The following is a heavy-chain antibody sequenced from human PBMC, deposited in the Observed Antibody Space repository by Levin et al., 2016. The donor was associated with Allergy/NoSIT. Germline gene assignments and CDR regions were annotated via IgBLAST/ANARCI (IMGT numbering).Heavy chain of an antibody. CDR3: ARGGRILVNFDY. D-gene: IGHD2-15*01. V-gene: IGHV4-34*01. Sequence: SETLSLTCAVYGGSFSGYYWSWIRQPPGKGLEWIGEINHSGSTNYNPSLKSRVTISVDTSKNQFSLKLSSVTAADTAVYYCARGGRILVNFDYWGQGTLVTVSS. CDR2: INHSGST. J-gene: IGHJ4*02. CDR1: GGSFSGYY.